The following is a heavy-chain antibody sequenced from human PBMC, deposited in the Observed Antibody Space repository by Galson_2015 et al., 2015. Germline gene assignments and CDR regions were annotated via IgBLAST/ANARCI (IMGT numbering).Heavy chain of an antibody. CDR1: GFTASSNY. CDR3: ARGRGFIFDF. CDR2: LSKTDTA. D-gene: IGHD3-10*01. V-gene: IGHV3-53*01. J-gene: IGHJ4*02. Sequence: SLRLSCAASGFTASSNYMAWFRQAPGKWLEWVSVLSKTDTAYYVDSVRGRFTISRDNSKNTVYLQMDYLTVDDTAVYYCARGRGFIFDFWGQGTLVTVSS.